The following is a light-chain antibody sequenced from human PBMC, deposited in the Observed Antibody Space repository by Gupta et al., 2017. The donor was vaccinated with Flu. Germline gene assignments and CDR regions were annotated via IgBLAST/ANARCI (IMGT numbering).Light chain of an antibody. V-gene: IGLV7-43*01. CDR1: AGTVINDYY. CDR2: KPD. Sequence: QTVVTQEPSLTVSPGGTVTLTCASSAGTVINDYYPNWFQQKAGQAPRALIYKPDNRHSWTPARFSGSLLGGKAALTLSGAQPEDEADYYCLIMYGAAWVFGGGTKLTVL. CDR3: LIMYGAAWV. J-gene: IGLJ3*02.